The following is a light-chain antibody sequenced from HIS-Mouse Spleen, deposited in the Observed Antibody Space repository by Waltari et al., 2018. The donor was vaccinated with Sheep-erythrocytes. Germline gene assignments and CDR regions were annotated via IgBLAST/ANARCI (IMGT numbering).Light chain of an antibody. CDR1: SSDVGSYNL. CDR3: CSYAGSSTLV. J-gene: IGLJ2*01. CDR2: EGS. V-gene: IGLV2-23*01. Sequence: QSALTQPASVSGSPGQSITISCTGTSSDVGSYNLVSWYQQHPGKAPKLMIYEGSKRPSGVSIRCSGSKSGNTASLTISGLQAEDEADYYCCSYAGSSTLVFGGGTKLTVL.